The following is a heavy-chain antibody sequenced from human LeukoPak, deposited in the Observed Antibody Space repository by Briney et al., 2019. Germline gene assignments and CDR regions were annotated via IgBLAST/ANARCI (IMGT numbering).Heavy chain of an antibody. CDR2: IYYSGST. D-gene: IGHD3-10*01. J-gene: IGHJ4*02. Sequence: SETLSLTCTVSGGSISRGDYYWSWIRQPPGKGLEWIGYIYYSGSTYYNPSLKSRVTISVDTSKNQFSLKLSSVTAADTAVYYCARADEGRGVFDYWGQGTLVTVSS. V-gene: IGHV4-30-4*01. CDR1: GGSISRGDYY. CDR3: ARADEGRGVFDY.